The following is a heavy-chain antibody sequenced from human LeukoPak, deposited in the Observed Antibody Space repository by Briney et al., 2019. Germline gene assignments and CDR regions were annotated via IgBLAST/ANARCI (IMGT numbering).Heavy chain of an antibody. D-gene: IGHD1-26*01. V-gene: IGHV3-23*01. Sequence: GGSLRLSCAASGFTFSSYAMSWGRQAPGKGLEWVSAISGSGTITYYADSVKGRFTLSRDNSNNTLYLQMNSLRAEDTAIYYCSKGLGVGATASWFDPWGQGTLVTVSS. J-gene: IGHJ5*02. CDR2: ISGSGTIT. CDR3: SKGLGVGATASWFDP. CDR1: GFTFSSYA.